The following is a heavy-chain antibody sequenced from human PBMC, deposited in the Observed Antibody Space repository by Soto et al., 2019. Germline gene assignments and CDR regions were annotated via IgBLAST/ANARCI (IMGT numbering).Heavy chain of an antibody. Sequence: QVQLQESGPGLVKLSGTLSLTCAVSGGSISSSNWWSWVRQPPGKGLEWIGEIYHSGSTNYNPSLKSRDTISVDKSKNQFSLKLSSVTAADTAVYYSASIPYSSSWGTSTRFDPWGQGPLATVSS. CDR1: GGSISSSNW. V-gene: IGHV4-4*02. CDR3: ASIPYSSSWGTSTRFDP. D-gene: IGHD6-13*01. CDR2: IYHSGST. J-gene: IGHJ5*02.